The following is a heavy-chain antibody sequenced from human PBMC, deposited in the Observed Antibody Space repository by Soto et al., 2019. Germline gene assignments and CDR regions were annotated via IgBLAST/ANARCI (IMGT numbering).Heavy chain of an antibody. Sequence: SGGSPILSCAASGFTFSSYIMNWVRQAPGKGLEWVSSISSSSSYIYYADSVKGRFTISRDNAKNSLYLQMNSLRAEDTAVYYCARDEIAKEFDYWGQGTLVTVSS. V-gene: IGHV3-21*01. CDR1: GFTFSSYI. D-gene: IGHD6-13*01. CDR3: ARDEIAKEFDY. CDR2: ISSSSSYI. J-gene: IGHJ4*02.